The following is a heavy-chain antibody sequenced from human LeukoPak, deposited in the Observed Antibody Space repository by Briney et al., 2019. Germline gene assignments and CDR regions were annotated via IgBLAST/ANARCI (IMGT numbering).Heavy chain of an antibody. CDR3: ARESVKYCSGGSCYSRTALDY. CDR1: GFTVSSNY. Sequence: GGSLRLSCAASGFTVSSNYMSWVRQAPGKGLEWVSVIYSGGSTYYADSVKGRFTISRDNSKNTLYLQMNSLRAEDTAVYYCARESVKYCSGGSCYSRTALDYWGQGTLVTVSS. V-gene: IGHV3-53*05. CDR2: IYSGGST. D-gene: IGHD2-15*01. J-gene: IGHJ4*02.